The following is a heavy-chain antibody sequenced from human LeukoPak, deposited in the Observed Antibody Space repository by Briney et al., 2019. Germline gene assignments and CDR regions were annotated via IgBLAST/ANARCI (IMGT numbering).Heavy chain of an antibody. CDR3: ARATTDFDY. V-gene: IGHV1-8*01. J-gene: IGHJ4*02. CDR1: GFTFTSYD. Sequence: ASVKVSCKASGFTFTSYDINWVRQASGQGLEWMGWMNPNNGNTGYAQKFQGRVTMTRDTSTSTVYMELSSLRSEDTAVYYCARATTDFDYWGQGTLVTVSS. CDR2: MNPNNGNT. D-gene: IGHD1-26*01.